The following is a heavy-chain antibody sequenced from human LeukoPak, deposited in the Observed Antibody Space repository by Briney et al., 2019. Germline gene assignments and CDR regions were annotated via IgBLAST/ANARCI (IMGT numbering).Heavy chain of an antibody. V-gene: IGHV1-69*04. Sequence: SVKVSCKASGGTFSSYAISWVRQAPGQGLEWMGRIIPILGIANYAQKFQGRVTITADKSTSTAYMELSSLRSEDTAVYYCARDSSSWYGMDVWGQGTTVTVSS. CDR2: IIPILGIA. CDR1: GGTFSSYA. D-gene: IGHD6-13*01. CDR3: ARDSSSWYGMDV. J-gene: IGHJ6*02.